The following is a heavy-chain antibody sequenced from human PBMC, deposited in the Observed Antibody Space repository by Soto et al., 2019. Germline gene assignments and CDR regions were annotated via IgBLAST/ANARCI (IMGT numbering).Heavy chain of an antibody. CDR3: AKDSREPYYYDSSGPIDY. V-gene: IGHV3-30*18. CDR2: ISYDGSNK. D-gene: IGHD3-22*01. CDR1: GFTFSSYG. J-gene: IGHJ4*02. Sequence: PGGSLRLSCAASGFTFSSYGMHWVRQAPGKGLEWVAVISYDGSNKYYADSVKGRFTISRDNSKNTLYLQMNSLRAEDTAVYYCAKDSREPYYYDSSGPIDYWGQGTLVTAPS.